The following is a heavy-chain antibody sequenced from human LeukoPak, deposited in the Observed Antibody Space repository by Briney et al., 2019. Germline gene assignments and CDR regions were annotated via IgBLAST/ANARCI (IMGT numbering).Heavy chain of an antibody. CDR1: GFTFSSYW. Sequence: PGGSLRLSCAASGFTFSSYWMHWVRQAPGKGLVWVSRISPDGRSTTSADSVKGRFTISRDNAKNTLYLQMNSLSAEDTAVYYCARAHDGNYGRFDNWGQGTLVTVSS. CDR3: ARAHDGNYGRFDN. CDR2: ISPDGRST. V-gene: IGHV3-74*01. D-gene: IGHD1-7*01. J-gene: IGHJ4*02.